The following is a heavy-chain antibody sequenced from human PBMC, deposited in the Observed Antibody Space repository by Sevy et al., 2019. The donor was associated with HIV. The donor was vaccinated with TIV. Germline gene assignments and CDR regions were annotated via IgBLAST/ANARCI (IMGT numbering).Heavy chain of an antibody. CDR1: GFTFSTYG. J-gene: IGHJ5*02. CDR2: ISYDGSNK. CDR3: AKDLSGYSSTWGVNWFDP. Sequence: GGSLRLSCAASGFTFSTYGMHWVRRAPGKGLEWVAVISYDGSNKYYADSVKGRFTISRDNSKNTVYLQMNSLRAEDTAMYYCAKDLSGYSSTWGVNWFDPWGQGTLVTVSS. V-gene: IGHV3-30*18. D-gene: IGHD6-13*01.